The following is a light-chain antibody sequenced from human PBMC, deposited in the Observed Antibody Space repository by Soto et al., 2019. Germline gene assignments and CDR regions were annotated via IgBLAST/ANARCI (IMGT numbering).Light chain of an antibody. CDR2: DVS. Sequence: AIQVAQSPSSLSASVGDRVTITCRASQDIRCALAWYQQKPGKAPRLLSFDVSTLETGVPSRFSGGGSGTDFTLTISSLQPEDFGTYYCQQVNSYPITFGHGTRLEIK. V-gene: IGKV1-13*02. CDR3: QQVNSYPIT. CDR1: QDIRCA. J-gene: IGKJ5*01.